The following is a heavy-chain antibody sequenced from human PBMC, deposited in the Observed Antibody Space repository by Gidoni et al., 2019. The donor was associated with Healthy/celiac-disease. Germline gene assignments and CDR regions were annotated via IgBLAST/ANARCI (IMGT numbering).Heavy chain of an antibody. CDR2: IYYSGST. V-gene: IGHV4-39*01. CDR3: ARLGPWLGTPSFDY. J-gene: IGHJ4*02. Sequence: QLQLQESGPGLAKPSETLTLTCTVPGRSLSISSYYWGWFRQPPGKGLAWIGSIYYSGSTYYNPSLKSRVTISVDTSKNQFSLKLSSVTAADTAVYYCARLGPWLGTPSFDYWGQGTLVTVSS. D-gene: IGHD6-19*01. CDR1: GRSLSISSYY.